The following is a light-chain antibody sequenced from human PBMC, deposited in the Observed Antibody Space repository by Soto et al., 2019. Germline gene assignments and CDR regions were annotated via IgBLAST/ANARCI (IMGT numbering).Light chain of an antibody. CDR2: EGS. J-gene: IGLJ1*01. CDR3: CSYAASGTRV. V-gene: IGLV2-23*01. CDR1: SSDVGSYNF. Sequence: QSVLTQPASVSGSPGQSITISCTGTSSDVGSYNFVSWYQQHPGKAPKLMIYEGSRRPSGVSNRFSGSYSGNTASLTISGLQAEDEADYYCCSYAASGTRVFGAGTKVTVL.